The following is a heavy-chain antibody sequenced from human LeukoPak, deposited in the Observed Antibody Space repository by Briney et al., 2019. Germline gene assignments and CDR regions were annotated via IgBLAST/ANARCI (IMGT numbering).Heavy chain of an antibody. CDR2: MSRSSSTI. D-gene: IGHD3-22*01. J-gene: IGHJ3*02. V-gene: IGHV3-48*02. CDR1: GFTFSSYS. Sequence: GGSLRLSCAASGFTFSSYSMNWVRQAPGKGLEWVSYMSRSSSTIYYADSVKGRFTISRDNAKNSLYLQMNSLRDEDTAVYYCARDSGYYDSSGYYYHDAFDIWGQGTMVTASS. CDR3: ARDSGYYDSSGYYYHDAFDI.